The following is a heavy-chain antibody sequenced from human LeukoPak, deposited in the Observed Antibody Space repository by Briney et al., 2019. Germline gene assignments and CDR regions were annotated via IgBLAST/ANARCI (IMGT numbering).Heavy chain of an antibody. V-gene: IGHV4-34*01. CDR2: INHSGST. D-gene: IGHD3-22*01. CDR1: GGSFSDYY. Sequence: PSETLSLTCAVYGGSFSDYYWSWIRQPPGKGLEWIGEINHSGSTDYNPSLNSRVTISVDTSKNQFSLKLSSVTAADTAVYYCAYSSGFQQQWGQGTLVTVSS. J-gene: IGHJ1*01. CDR3: AYSSGFQQQ.